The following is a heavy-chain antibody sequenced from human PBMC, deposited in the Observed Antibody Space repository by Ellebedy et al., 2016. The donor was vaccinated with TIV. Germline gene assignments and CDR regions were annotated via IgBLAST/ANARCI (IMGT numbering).Heavy chain of an antibody. CDR2: ISWDSNYI. CDR3: AKAQYGSGSYHAIQH. CDR1: GFTFDDFA. D-gene: IGHD3-10*01. Sequence: GGSLRLSCAASGFTFDDFAMHWVRQAPGKGLEWVSGISWDSNYIGYADSVKGRFTISRDHAKNSLYLQMNSLRAEDTALYYCAKAQYGSGSYHAIQHWGQGTLVTVSS. V-gene: IGHV3-9*01. J-gene: IGHJ1*01.